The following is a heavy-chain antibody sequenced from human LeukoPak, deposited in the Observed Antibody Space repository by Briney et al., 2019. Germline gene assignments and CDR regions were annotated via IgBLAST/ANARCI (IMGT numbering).Heavy chain of an antibody. V-gene: IGHV3-23*01. CDR3: AKRGVVIRGILVIGYHQEAYHYDY. CDR2: ISERGGST. CDR1: GISLSNYA. D-gene: IGHD3-10*01. J-gene: IGHJ4*02. Sequence: PGGSLRLSCVVSGISLSNYAMSWVRQAPGKGLEWVSYISERGGSTTYADSVKGRFTISRDNSLNTLYLQMSSLRAEDAAVYFCAKRGVVIRGILVIGYHQEAYHYDYRGQGVLVTVSS.